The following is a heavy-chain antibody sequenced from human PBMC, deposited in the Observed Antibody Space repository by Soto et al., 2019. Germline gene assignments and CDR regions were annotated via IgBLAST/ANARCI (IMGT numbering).Heavy chain of an antibody. CDR2: ISYDGSNK. V-gene: IGHV3-30*18. CDR1: GFTFSSYG. CDR3: AKGSTVTNIYYYYYYMDV. Sequence: GGSLRLSCAASGFTFSSYGMHWVRQAPGKGLEWVAVISYDGSNKYYADSVKGRFTISRDNSKNTLYLQMNSLRAEDTAVYYCAKGSTVTNIYYYYYYMDVWGKGTTVTVSS. J-gene: IGHJ6*03. D-gene: IGHD4-17*01.